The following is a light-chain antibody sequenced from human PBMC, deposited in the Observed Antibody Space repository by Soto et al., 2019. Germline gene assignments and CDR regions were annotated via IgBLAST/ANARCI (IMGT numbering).Light chain of an antibody. CDR1: SSDVGGYNY. CDR3: SSYAGSNNFDV. Sequence: QSVLTQPPSASGSPGQSVTISCTGTSSDVGGYNYVSWYQQHPGKAPKLMIYEVSKRPSGVPDRFSGSKSGNTASLTVSGLQAEDEAAYYCSSYAGSNNFDVFGTGTKLTVL. CDR2: EVS. V-gene: IGLV2-8*01. J-gene: IGLJ1*01.